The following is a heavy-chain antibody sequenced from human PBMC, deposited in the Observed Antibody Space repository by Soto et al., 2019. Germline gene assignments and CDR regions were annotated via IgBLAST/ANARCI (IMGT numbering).Heavy chain of an antibody. CDR3: ASGRGYSYGSFDY. Sequence: SETLSLTCRLSGGSFSPNYWGWFRQSPGKGLEWVGYIYYGGTTSYNPSLKSRVTISLETSKSHFSLRLSSVTAADTAVYYCASGRGYSYGSFDYWGQGTLVTVSS. V-gene: IGHV4-59*08. J-gene: IGHJ4*02. CDR2: IYYGGTT. D-gene: IGHD5-18*01. CDR1: GGSFSPNY.